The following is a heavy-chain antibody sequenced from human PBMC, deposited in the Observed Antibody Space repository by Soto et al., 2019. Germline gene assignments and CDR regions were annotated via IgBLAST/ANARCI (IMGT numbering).Heavy chain of an antibody. CDR2: INPSGGST. CDR3: ARERRGWDYYYGMDV. CDR1: GYTFTSYY. V-gene: IGHV1-46*01. Sequence: ASVKVSCKASGYTFTSYYMHWVRQAPGQGLEWMGIINPSGGSTSYAQKFQGRVTMTRDTSTSTVYMELSSLRSEDTAVYYCARERRGWDYYYGMDVWGQGTTVTVSS. D-gene: IGHD3-10*01. J-gene: IGHJ6*02.